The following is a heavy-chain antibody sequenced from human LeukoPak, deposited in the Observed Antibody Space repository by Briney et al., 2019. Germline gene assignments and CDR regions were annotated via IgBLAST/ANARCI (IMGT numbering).Heavy chain of an antibody. CDR2: ISAYNGNT. CDR1: GYTFTSYG. J-gene: IGHJ4*02. D-gene: IGHD3-3*01. V-gene: IGHV1-18*01. CDR3: ARDRLRFLEWLPTKGLCDY. Sequence: ASVKVPCKASGYTFTSYGISWVRQAPGQGLEWMGWISAYNGNTNYAQKLQGRVTMTTDTSTSTAYMELRSLRSDDTAVYYCARDRLRFLEWLPTKGLCDYWGQGTLVTASS.